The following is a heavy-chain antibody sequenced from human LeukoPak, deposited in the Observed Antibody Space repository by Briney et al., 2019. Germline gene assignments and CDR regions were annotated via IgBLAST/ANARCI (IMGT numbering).Heavy chain of an antibody. D-gene: IGHD4-17*01. J-gene: IGHJ4*02. Sequence: SETLSLTCTVSGGSISSYYWSWIRQPPGKGLEWIGCIYNSGSTTYNPSLKSRVTISVDTSKNQFSLKLSSVTAADTAVYYCARVPTVTFFDYWGQGTLVTVSS. CDR2: IYNSGST. CDR3: ARVPTVTFFDY. CDR1: GGSISSYY. V-gene: IGHV4-59*12.